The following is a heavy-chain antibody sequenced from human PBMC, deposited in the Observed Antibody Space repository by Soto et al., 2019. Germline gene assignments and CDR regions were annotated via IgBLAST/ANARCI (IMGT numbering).Heavy chain of an antibody. J-gene: IGHJ4*02. D-gene: IGHD3-16*02. CDR3: AHSSRIYDSLWWTYRLGGFDY. Sequence: QVTLWESGPTLVKPTQTFTLTCTFSGFSLRTSAVAVGWIRQPPGKALEWLALIYWDDDKRYSPSLKTRLTITKDTSRNRVVLTVTNMDPVDTATYFCAHSSRIYDSLWWTYRLGGFDYWGQGTLVTVSS. CDR1: GFSLRTSAVA. CDR2: IYWDDDK. V-gene: IGHV2-5*02.